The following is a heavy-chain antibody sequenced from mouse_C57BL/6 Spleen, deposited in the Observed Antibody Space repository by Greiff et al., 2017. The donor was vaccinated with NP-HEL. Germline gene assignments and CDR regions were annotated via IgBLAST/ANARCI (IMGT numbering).Heavy chain of an antibody. D-gene: IGHD2-10*02. CDR3: ARRSIRGYAMDY. Sequence: QVQLQQSGAELARPGASVKLSCKASGYTFTSYGISWVKQRPGQGLEWIGEIYPRSGNTYYNEKFKGKATLTADKSSSTAYMELRSLTSEDSAVYFCARRSIRGYAMDYWGQGTSVTVSS. J-gene: IGHJ4*01. CDR2: IYPRSGNT. CDR1: GYTFTSYG. V-gene: IGHV1-81*01.